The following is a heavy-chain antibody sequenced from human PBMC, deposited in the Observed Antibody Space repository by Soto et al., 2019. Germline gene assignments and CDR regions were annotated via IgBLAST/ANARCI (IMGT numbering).Heavy chain of an antibody. V-gene: IGHV2-70*04. J-gene: IGHJ5*02. D-gene: IGHD2-2*02. CDR2: IDWDDGK. CDR1: GFSLSTIGMR. Sequence: ESGPTLVNPTQTLTLTCTFSGFSLSTIGMRVSWIRQSPGKALERLARIDWDDGKFYSTSLKTRLTISKDTSKNQVVLTMTNMDPVDTATYYCARRYCSSTSCYMWFDPWGQGTLVTVSS. CDR3: ARRYCSSTSCYMWFDP.